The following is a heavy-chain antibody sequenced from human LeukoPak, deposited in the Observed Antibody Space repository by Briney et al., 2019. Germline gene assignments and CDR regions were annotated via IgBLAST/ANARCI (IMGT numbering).Heavy chain of an antibody. D-gene: IGHD2-21*02. Sequence: PSETLSLTCTVSGGSISSYYWSWIRQPAGRGLEWIGRIYTSGSTNYNPSLKSRVTMSVDTSKNQFSLKLSSVTAADTAVYYCARASRVTAPHNWFDPWGQGTLVTVSS. CDR2: IYTSGST. V-gene: IGHV4-4*07. CDR3: ARASRVTAPHNWFDP. J-gene: IGHJ5*02. CDR1: GGSISSYY.